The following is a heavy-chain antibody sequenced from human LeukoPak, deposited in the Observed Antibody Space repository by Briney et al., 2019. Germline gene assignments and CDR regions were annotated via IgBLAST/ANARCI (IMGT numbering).Heavy chain of an antibody. D-gene: IGHD3-22*01. V-gene: IGHV3-23*01. CDR2: ISGSGGST. Sequence: GGSLRLSCAASGFTFSSYAMSWVRQAPGKGLEWDSAISGSGGSTYYADSVKGRFTISRDNSKNTLYLQMNSLRAEDTAVYYCAKGVHYDSSGYSDYWGQGTLVTVSS. J-gene: IGHJ4*02. CDR1: GFTFSSYA. CDR3: AKGVHYDSSGYSDY.